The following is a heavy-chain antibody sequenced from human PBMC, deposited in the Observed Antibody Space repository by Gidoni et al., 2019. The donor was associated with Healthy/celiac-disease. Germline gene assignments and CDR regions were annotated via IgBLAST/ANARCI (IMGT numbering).Heavy chain of an antibody. Sequence: QVQLVQSGAEVKKPGASVKVSCKVSGYTLPESSMHRVRQAPGKGLEWMGGFDPEDGETIYAQKFQGRVTMTEDTSTDTAYMELSSLRSEDTAVYYCATETRYCSGGSCKLDYWGQGTLVTVSS. V-gene: IGHV1-24*01. D-gene: IGHD2-15*01. CDR3: ATETRYCSGGSCKLDY. CDR1: GYTLPESS. CDR2: FDPEDGET. J-gene: IGHJ4*02.